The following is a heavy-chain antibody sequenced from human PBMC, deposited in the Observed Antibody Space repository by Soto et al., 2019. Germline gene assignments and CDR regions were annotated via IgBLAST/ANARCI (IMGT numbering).Heavy chain of an antibody. CDR1: GESFPDYY. J-gene: IGHJ4*02. CDR2: INHSGST. CDR3: ARGGGGSDYVWGSYRPFDF. V-gene: IGHV4-34*01. Sequence: QVQLQQWGAGLLKPSETLSLTCAVYGESFPDYYWSWIRQPPGKGLEWIGEINHSGSTNYNPSLKSRVSISVDTSKHQFSRKLTSVTAAGTGVYYCARGGGGSDYVWGSYRPFDFWGQGTLVTVSS. D-gene: IGHD3-16*02.